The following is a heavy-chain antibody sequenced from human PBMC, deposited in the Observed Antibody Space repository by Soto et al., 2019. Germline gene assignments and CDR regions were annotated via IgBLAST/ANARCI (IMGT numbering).Heavy chain of an antibody. CDR1: GGSISSYY. J-gene: IGHJ4*02. CDR3: ARRYGGNFDF. D-gene: IGHD1-26*01. Sequence: SETLSLTCTVSGGSISSYYWSWIRQPPGKGLEWIGYIYYSGSTNYNPSLKSRVTISVDRSKKQFSLKLSSVTAADTAVYYCARRYGGNFDFCGQGTLVTGSS. CDR2: IYYSGST. V-gene: IGHV4-59*01.